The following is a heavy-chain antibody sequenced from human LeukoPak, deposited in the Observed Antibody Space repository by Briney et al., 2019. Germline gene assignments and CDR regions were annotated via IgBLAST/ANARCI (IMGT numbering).Heavy chain of an antibody. CDR2: MSYDGSNK. V-gene: IGHV3-30*18. J-gene: IGHJ3*02. CDR3: ANGYYYGSGSYYKEAFDI. CDR1: GFTFSNAW. D-gene: IGHD3-10*01. Sequence: GGSLRLSCAASGFTFSNAWMSWVRQAPGKGLEWVVVMSYDGSNKYYADSVKGRFTISRDNSKNTLYLQMNSLRAEDTAVYYCANGYYYGSGSYYKEAFDIWGQGTMVTVSS.